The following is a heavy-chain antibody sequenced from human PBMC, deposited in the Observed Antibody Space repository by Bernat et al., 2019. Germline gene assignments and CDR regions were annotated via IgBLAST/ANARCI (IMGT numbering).Heavy chain of an antibody. V-gene: IGHV4-39*01. J-gene: IGHJ4*02. CDR2: IYYSGST. D-gene: IGHD2-2*01. CDR1: AGSISSHNYF. Sequence: QLQLQESGPGLVKPSETLSLTCTVSAGSISSHNYFWGWIREPPGKGLEWIGSIYYSGSTYYNPSLKSRVTISVDTPKNQFSLKLSSVTAADTAVYYCARLPTVGRVVPAALFDYWGQGTLVTVSS. CDR3: ARLPTVGRVVPAALFDY.